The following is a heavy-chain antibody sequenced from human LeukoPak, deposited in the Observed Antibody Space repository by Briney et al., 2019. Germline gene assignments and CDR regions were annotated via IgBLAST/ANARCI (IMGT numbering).Heavy chain of an antibody. D-gene: IGHD2-2*01. Sequence: SQTLSLTCTVSGGSISSGDYYWSWIRQPPGKGLEWIGYIYYSGSTYYNPSLESRVTISVDTSKNQFSLKLSSVTAADTAVYYCASSIVVVPAAMDYYYMDVWGKGTTVTVSS. CDR3: ASSIVVVPAAMDYYYMDV. CDR2: IYYSGST. J-gene: IGHJ6*03. CDR1: GGSISSGDYY. V-gene: IGHV4-30-4*08.